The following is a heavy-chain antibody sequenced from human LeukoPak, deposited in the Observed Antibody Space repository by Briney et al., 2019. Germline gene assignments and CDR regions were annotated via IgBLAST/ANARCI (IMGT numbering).Heavy chain of an antibody. CDR2: INWNGGST. V-gene: IGHV3-20*04. J-gene: IGHJ6*03. D-gene: IGHD6-19*01. Sequence: PGGSLRLSCAASGFTFDDYGMSWVRQAPGKGLEWVSGINWNGGSTAYADSVKGRFTISRDNSKNTLYLQMNSLRAEDTAVYYCAKDAVAGNNYYYYYYMDVWGKGTTVTVSS. CDR1: GFTFDDYG. CDR3: AKDAVAGNNYYYYYYMDV.